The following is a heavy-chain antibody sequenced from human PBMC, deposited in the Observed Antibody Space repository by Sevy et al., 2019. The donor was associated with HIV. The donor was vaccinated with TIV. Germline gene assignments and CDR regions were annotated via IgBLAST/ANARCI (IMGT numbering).Heavy chain of an antibody. CDR3: ARENTMIEEPGWFDP. V-gene: IGHV3-11*01. Sequence: GGSLRLSCAASGFTFSDYYMSWIRQAPGKGLEWVSYIDRSGSTINYADSVKGRFTISRDNAKKSVCLQINSLRAEDTAVYYCARENTMIEEPGWFDPWGQGTLVTVSS. CDR2: IDRSGSTI. CDR1: GFTFSDYY. J-gene: IGHJ5*02. D-gene: IGHD3-22*01.